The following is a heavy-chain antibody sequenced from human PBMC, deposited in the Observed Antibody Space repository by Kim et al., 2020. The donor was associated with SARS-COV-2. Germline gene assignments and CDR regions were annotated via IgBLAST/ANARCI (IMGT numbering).Heavy chain of an antibody. D-gene: IGHD2-15*01. CDR1: GFSFSGYC. J-gene: IGHJ6*02. CDR2: STNKGESCRT. Sequence: GGSLRLSCAASGFSFSGYCMDWVRQPPGKGLEWVGCSTNKGESCRTVEAASVKCRFIISRDEPNNSLYLQMNSVQTEDAAVYSCDRGVGGDDGGLDVWGQGTTVIVSS. V-gene: IGHV3-72*01. CDR3: DRGVGGDDGGLDV.